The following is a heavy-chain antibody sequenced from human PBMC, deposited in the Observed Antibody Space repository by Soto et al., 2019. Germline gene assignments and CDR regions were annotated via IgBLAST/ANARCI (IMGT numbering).Heavy chain of an antibody. CDR2: IYYSGST. CDR3: ARAGYSYGPNPLRY. CDR1: GGSISSGGYY. J-gene: IGHJ4*02. Sequence: SETLSLTCTVSGGSISSGGYYWSWIRQHPGKGLERIGYIYYSGSTYYNPYLKSRFTSAVAPSKNQFPPKLSSLTAAHTAVYYCARAGYSYGPNPLRYCGQRNMVTVSS. V-gene: IGHV4-31*03. D-gene: IGHD5-18*01.